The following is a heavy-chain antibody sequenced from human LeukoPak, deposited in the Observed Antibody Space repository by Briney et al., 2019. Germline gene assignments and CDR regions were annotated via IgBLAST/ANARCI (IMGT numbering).Heavy chain of an antibody. CDR3: ARFRHWEGSGRYDILTGYQRGGYYYYYGMDV. CDR2: IYHSGST. J-gene: IGHJ6*04. Sequence: SGTLSLTCAVSGGSISSSNWWSWVRQPPGKGLEWIGEIYHSGSTNYNPSLKSRVTISVDKSKNQFSLKLSSVTAADTAVYYCARFRHWEGSGRYDILTGYQRGGYYYYYGMDVWGKGTTVTVSS. V-gene: IGHV4-4*02. CDR1: GGSISSSNW. D-gene: IGHD3-9*01.